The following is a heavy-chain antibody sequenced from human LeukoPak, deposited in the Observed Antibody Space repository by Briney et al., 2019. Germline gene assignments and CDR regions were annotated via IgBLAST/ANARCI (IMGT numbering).Heavy chain of an antibody. CDR2: INSDGSST. CDR1: GFTFSSYW. Sequence: GGSLRLSCAASGFTFSSYWMHWVRQAPGKGLVWVSRINSDGSSTSYADSVKGRFTISRDNAKNTLYLQMNSLRAEDTAVYYCARSDYYYGSGSYFYYFDYWGHGTLVTVSS. D-gene: IGHD3-10*01. V-gene: IGHV3-74*01. CDR3: ARSDYYYGSGSYFYYFDY. J-gene: IGHJ4*01.